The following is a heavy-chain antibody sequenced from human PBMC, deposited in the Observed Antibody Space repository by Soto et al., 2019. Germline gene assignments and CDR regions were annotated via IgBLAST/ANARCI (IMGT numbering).Heavy chain of an antibody. V-gene: IGHV5-51*01. CDR3: ARHAEAGSLDAFDI. Sequence: VESLKISCKGSGYSCISYWIGLVRQVPGKGLEWMGIIYPSDSDTRYSPSFRGQVTISADKSISTAYLQWSSLKASDTAMFYCARHAEAGSLDAFDIWGQGTMVTVSS. CDR1: GYSCISYW. CDR2: IYPSDSDT. D-gene: IGHD6-19*01. J-gene: IGHJ3*02.